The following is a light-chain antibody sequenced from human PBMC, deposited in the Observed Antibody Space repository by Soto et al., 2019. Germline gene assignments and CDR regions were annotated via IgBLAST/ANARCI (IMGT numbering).Light chain of an antibody. CDR3: SSYTRIGTLV. CDR2: EVS. V-gene: IGLV2-14*01. J-gene: IGLJ2*01. CDR1: SSDVGGYNY. Sequence: QSALTQPASVSGSPGQSITISCTGTSSDVGGYNYVSWYQQHPGKVPKLMIYEVSKWPSGVSNRFSGSKSGNTASLTISGLQAEDEADYYCSSYTRIGTLVFGGGTQLTVL.